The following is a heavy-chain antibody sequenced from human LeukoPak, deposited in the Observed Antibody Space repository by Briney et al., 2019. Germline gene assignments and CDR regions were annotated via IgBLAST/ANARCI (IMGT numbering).Heavy chain of an antibody. CDR3: ARVLVVSSDAFDI. J-gene: IGHJ3*02. CDR2: ISTYTGNT. D-gene: IGHD3-22*01. CDR1: GYTFTSYA. Sequence: ASLKVSCKPSGYTFTSYAISWVRQAPGQGLECMGWISTYTGNTDYAQKLQGRVTMTTDTSTSTAHMELRSLSSDDTAVYYCARVLVVSSDAFDIWGQGTMVTVSS. V-gene: IGHV1-18*01.